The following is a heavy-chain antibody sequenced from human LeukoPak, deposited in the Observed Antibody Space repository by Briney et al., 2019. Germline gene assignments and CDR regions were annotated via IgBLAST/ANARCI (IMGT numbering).Heavy chain of an antibody. CDR3: ARVRGRGELAYDY. CDR2: INPNSGGT. CDR1: GYTFTGYY. Sequence: ASVKVSCKVSGYTFTGYYMHWVRQAPGQGLEWMGRINPNSGGTNYAQKFQGRVTMTRDTSISTAYMELSRLRSDDTAVYYCARVRGRGELAYDYWGQGTLVTVSS. J-gene: IGHJ4*02. D-gene: IGHD3-10*01. V-gene: IGHV1-2*06.